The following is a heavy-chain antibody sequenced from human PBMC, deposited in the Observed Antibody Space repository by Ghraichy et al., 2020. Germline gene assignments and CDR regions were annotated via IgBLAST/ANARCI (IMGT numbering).Heavy chain of an antibody. Sequence: GGSLRLSCAASGFTFSGSAMHWVRRASGKGLEWIGRIRSKVDNYATSYAASLKGRFTISRDDSKNTAYLQMNSLKIEDTAVYYCTRSKIGLLLRAFDIWGRGTMVTVSS. CDR3: TRSKIGLLLRAFDI. CDR2: IRSKVDNYAT. D-gene: IGHD2-15*01. CDR1: GFTFSGSA. J-gene: IGHJ3*02. V-gene: IGHV3-73*01.